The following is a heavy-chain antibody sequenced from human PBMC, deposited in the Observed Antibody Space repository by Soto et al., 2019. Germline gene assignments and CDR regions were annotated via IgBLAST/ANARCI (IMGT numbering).Heavy chain of an antibody. Sequence: QVHLVQSGAEVKKPGASVTVSCKASGYTFTNYPITWVRRAPGQGLEWMGWVSAHSGDPKYAQKFQGRVTMTTDTSSSTAYLELRSLRSEDTAVYYCARGWGRVVYAMDVWGQGTTVTVSS. CDR1: GYTFTNYP. V-gene: IGHV1-18*01. CDR2: VSAHSGDP. CDR3: ARGWGRVVYAMDV. J-gene: IGHJ6*02. D-gene: IGHD1-26*01.